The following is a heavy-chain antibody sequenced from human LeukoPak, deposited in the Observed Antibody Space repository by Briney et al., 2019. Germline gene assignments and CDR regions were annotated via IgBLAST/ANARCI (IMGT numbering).Heavy chain of an antibody. J-gene: IGHJ3*02. D-gene: IGHD5-12*01. Sequence: ASVKVSCKASGYTFTGYYMHWVRQAAGQGLGWLGWINPNSGGTNYAQKFQGRVTMTRDTSISTAYMELSRLRSDDTAVYYCARAGGNSGYELGAFDIWGQGTMVTVSS. CDR1: GYTFTGYY. V-gene: IGHV1-2*02. CDR2: INPNSGGT. CDR3: ARAGGNSGYELGAFDI.